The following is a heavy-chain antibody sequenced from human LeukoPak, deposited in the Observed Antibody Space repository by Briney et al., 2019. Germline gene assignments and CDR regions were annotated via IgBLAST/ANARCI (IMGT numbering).Heavy chain of an antibody. J-gene: IGHJ4*02. Sequence: PSETLSLTCTVSGGSISTTSYYWAWHRQPPGKGLEWIVSIYFSGTTHYSPSLKSRATISVDTSKNKFSLELTSLTVADTAVYYCARHERSIAVAGSFDFWGQGTLVTVSS. D-gene: IGHD6-19*01. CDR3: ARHERSIAVAGSFDF. CDR1: GGSISTTSYY. V-gene: IGHV4-39*01. CDR2: IYFSGTT.